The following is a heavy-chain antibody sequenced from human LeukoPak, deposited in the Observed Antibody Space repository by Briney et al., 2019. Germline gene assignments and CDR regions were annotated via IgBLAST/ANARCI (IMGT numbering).Heavy chain of an antibody. Sequence: GGSLRLSCAASGFTFSSYAMSWVRQAPGKGLEWVSAISGSGGSTYYADSVKGRFTISRDNSKNTLYLQMNSLRAEDTAVYYCAKDSPVGGSFPYYFDYWGQGTLVTVSS. D-gene: IGHD1-26*01. CDR2: ISGSGGST. J-gene: IGHJ4*02. CDR3: AKDSPVGGSFPYYFDY. V-gene: IGHV3-23*01. CDR1: GFTFSSYA.